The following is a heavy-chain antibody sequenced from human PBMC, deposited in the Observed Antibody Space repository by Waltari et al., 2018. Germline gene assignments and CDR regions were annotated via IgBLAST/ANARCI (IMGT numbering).Heavy chain of an antibody. CDR1: GFTFSSYA. CDR3: AKEINHWNYFDY. D-gene: IGHD1-1*01. J-gene: IGHJ4*02. V-gene: IGHV3-23*01. Sequence: EVQLLESGGGLVQPGGSLRLSCAASGFTFSSYAVSWVRQAPGKGLGGVSAISGSDGSTYYADSVEGRFTISRDNSKNTLYLQMNSLRAEDTAVYYCAKEINHWNYFDYWGQGTLVTVSS. CDR2: ISGSDGST.